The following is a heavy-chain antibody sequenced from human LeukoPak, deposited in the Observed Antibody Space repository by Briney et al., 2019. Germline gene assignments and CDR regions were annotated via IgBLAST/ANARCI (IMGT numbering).Heavy chain of an antibody. CDR1: GFTFSSYG. V-gene: IGHV3-48*02. CDR3: ARDDYDSISHAFDI. J-gene: IGHJ3*02. CDR2: ISSSSSTI. D-gene: IGHD3-22*01. Sequence: PGGSLRLSCAASGFTFSSYGMHWVRQAPGKGLEWVSYISSSSSTIYYADSVKGRFTISRDNAKNSLYLQMNSLRDEDTAVYYCARDDYDSISHAFDIWGQGTMVTVSS.